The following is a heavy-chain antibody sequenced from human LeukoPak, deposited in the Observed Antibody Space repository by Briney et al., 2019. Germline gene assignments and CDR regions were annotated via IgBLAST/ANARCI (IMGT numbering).Heavy chain of an antibody. J-gene: IGHJ3*02. V-gene: IGHV3-7*04. CDR3: ARGGYSYGFDAFDI. CDR1: GFTFSSYW. Sequence: GGSLRLSCAASGFTFSSYWMSWVRQAPGKGLEWVANIKQDGSEKYYVGSVKGRFTISRDNAKNSLYLQMNSLRAEDTAVYYCARGGYSYGFDAFDIWGQGTMVTVSS. D-gene: IGHD5-18*01. CDR2: IKQDGSEK.